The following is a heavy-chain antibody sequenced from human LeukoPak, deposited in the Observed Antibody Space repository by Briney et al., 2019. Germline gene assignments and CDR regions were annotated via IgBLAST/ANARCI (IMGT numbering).Heavy chain of an antibody. CDR2: FYYSGST. J-gene: IGHJ4*02. CDR1: GGSISSGDYY. V-gene: IGHV4-30-4*01. CDR3: AREKPDYYDSSGYYCDY. D-gene: IGHD3-22*01. Sequence: SQTVSLTCTVSGGSISSGDYYWSWIRQPPGKGLEWIGYFYYSGSTYYNPSLKSRVTISVDTSKNQFSLKLSSVTAADTAVYYCAREKPDYYDSSGYYCDYWGQGTLVTVSS.